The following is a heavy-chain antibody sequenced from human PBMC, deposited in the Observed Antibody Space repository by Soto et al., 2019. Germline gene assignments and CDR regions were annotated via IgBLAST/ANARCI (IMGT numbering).Heavy chain of an antibody. Sequence: QGKLVQSGPEVKKPGASVKVSCTASGYSFSGYDITWVRQAPGQGLEWLGWVSTSIRSTMSAEKLQGRLTMTTDTSTTTVYMELRGLTSDDAAVYYCARDSGAALYGEDALDIWGQGTMVSVSS. D-gene: IGHD3-10*01. CDR3: ARDSGAALYGEDALDI. J-gene: IGHJ3*02. CDR1: GYSFSGYD. V-gene: IGHV1-18*04. CDR2: VSTSIRST.